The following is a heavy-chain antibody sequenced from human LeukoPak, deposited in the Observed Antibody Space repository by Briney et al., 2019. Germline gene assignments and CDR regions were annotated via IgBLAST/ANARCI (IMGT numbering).Heavy chain of an antibody. V-gene: IGHV4-39*01. Sequence: PSETLSLTCTVSGGSISSSSYYLGWIRQPPGKGLEWIGSIYYSGSTYYNPSLKSRVTISVDTSKNQFSLKLSSVTAADTAVYYCATHYYDSSGYWNAFDIWGQGTMVTVSS. CDR1: GGSISSSSYY. D-gene: IGHD3-22*01. CDR2: IYYSGST. J-gene: IGHJ3*02. CDR3: ATHYYDSSGYWNAFDI.